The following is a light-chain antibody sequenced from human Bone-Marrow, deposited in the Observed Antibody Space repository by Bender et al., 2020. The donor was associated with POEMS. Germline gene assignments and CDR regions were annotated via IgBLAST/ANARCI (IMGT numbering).Light chain of an antibody. V-gene: IGLV2-8*01. CDR2: DVS. Sequence: QAVPAQPASASGSPEQSFTFSCTGTSSDVGAYNNFSWHHPHPGKAPNLMIFDVSKRPSGVADRFSASKSGNTASLTISGLQTEDEADYCCCSYGGTHAWVFGGGTKLTVL. J-gene: IGLJ3*02. CDR1: SSDVGAYNN. CDR3: CSYGGTHAWV.